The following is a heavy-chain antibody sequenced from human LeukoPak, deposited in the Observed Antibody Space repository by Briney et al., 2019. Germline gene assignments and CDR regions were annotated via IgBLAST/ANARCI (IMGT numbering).Heavy chain of an antibody. J-gene: IGHJ4*02. CDR3: ASADLRYCSITNCLSFDY. D-gene: IGHD2-2*01. Sequence: ASVKVSCKTSGYTFTDYYIHWVRQAPGQGLEWMGWINPKSGGTHFAQKFQGRVIMTRDTSVDTAYMELNSLRSDDTAVYYCASADLRYCSITNCLSFDYWGQGTLVTVPS. CDR2: INPKSGGT. V-gene: IGHV1-2*02. CDR1: GYTFTDYY.